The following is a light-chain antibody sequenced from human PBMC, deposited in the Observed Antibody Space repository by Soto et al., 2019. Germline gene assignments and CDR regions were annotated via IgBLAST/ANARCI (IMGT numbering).Light chain of an antibody. J-gene: IGLJ1*01. V-gene: IGLV1-51*01. CDR2: DNN. CDR1: SSNIGKNY. CDR3: GTWDSSLSAGV. Sequence: QAVVTQPPSVSAAPGQKVTISCSGSSSNIGKNYVSWYQQLPGAAPKLLIYDNNQRPSGIPDRFSGSRSGTSATLGITGLQTGDEADYFCGTWDSSLSAGVFGTGTKLTVL.